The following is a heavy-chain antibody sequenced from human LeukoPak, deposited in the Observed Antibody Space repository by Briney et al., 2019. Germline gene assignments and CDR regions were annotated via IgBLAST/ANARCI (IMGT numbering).Heavy chain of an antibody. D-gene: IGHD6-19*01. V-gene: IGHV4-39*01. CDR1: GGSISSSSYY. J-gene: IGHJ4*02. Sequence: SETLSLTCTVSGGSISSSSYYWGWIRQPPGKGLEWIGSIYYSGSTYYNPSLKSRVTISVDTSKNQFSLKLSSVTAADTAVYYCARVGSGWFYYFDYWGQGTLVTVSS. CDR3: ARVGSGWFYYFDY. CDR2: IYYSGST.